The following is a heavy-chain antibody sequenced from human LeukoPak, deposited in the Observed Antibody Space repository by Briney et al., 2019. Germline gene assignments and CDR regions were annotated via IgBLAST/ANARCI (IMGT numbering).Heavy chain of an antibody. CDR2: ITSNGGST. CDR3: ARAGPSSSWHQFDY. D-gene: IGHD6-13*01. V-gene: IGHV3-64*02. Sequence: GGSLRLSCAASGFTISNYAMHWVRQAPGKGLEDVAAITSNGGSTYYPDSVKGRFTISRDNSKNTLYLQMNSLRAEDTAVYYCARAGPSSSWHQFDYWGQGTLVTVSS. J-gene: IGHJ4*02. CDR1: GFTISNYA.